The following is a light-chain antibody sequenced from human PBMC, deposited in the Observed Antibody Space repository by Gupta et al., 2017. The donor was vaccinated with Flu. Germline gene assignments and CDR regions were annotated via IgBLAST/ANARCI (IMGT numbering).Light chain of an antibody. CDR3: QQSYSTPPT. Sequence: DIEMTQCPPSLYASLGDRVTITCRASKSISSYLNWYQQKPGKAPKLLIYAASSLQSVVPSRFSGSGSATDFTLTISLLQPEDFATYYCQQSYSTPPTFGGGTKVEIK. J-gene: IGKJ4*01. CDR2: AAS. V-gene: IGKV1-39*01. CDR1: KSISSY.